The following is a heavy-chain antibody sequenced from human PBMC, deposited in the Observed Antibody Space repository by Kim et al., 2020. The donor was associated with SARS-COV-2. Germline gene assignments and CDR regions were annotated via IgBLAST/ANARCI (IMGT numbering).Heavy chain of an antibody. V-gene: IGHV3-11*06. J-gene: IGHJ3*02. D-gene: IGHD3-22*01. CDR3: VRGRNYYESSGFFPDM. Sequence: DSLKGRFTISRDNAKNTVFLQMNSLRGGDTAVYFCVRGRNYYESSGFFPDMWGQGTKVTVSS.